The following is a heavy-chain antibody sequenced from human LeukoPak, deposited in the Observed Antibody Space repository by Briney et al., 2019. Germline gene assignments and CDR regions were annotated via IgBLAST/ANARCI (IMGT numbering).Heavy chain of an antibody. CDR2: IIPIFGTA. CDR1: GGTFRSYA. D-gene: IGHD5-24*01. V-gene: IGHV1-69*05. J-gene: IGHJ3*02. CDR3: ARERSGWPQFLQTERRAFDI. Sequence: SVKVSCKASGGTFRSYAISWVRQAPGQGLEWMGRIIPIFGTANYAQKFQGRVTITTDESTSTAYMELSSLRSEDTAVYYCARERSGWPQFLQTERRAFDIWGQGTMVTVSS.